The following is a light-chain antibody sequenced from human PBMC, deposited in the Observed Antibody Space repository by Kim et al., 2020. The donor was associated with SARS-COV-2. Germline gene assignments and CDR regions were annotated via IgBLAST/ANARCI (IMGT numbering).Light chain of an antibody. CDR1: QSVSSSY. CDR3: QQYDTSRT. V-gene: IGKV3-20*01. CDR2: GAS. J-gene: IGKJ1*01. Sequence: SSPGERATLSCRASQSVSSSYLAWYQQKPGQAPRLLIYGASSRATGIPDRFSGSGSGTDFTLTISRLEPEDSAVYYCQQYDTSRTFGQGSKVDIK.